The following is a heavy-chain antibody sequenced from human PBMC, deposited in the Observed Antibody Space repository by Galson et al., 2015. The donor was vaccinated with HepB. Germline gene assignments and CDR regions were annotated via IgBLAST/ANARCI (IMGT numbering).Heavy chain of an antibody. D-gene: IGHD6-19*01. J-gene: IGHJ3*02. CDR2: INPSGGST. CDR3: ARDQRRLVRSRIDAFDI. V-gene: IGHV1-46*03. CDR1: GYTLTSYY. Sequence: SVKVSCKASGYTLTSYYMHWVRQAPGQGLEWMGIINPSGGSTSYAQKFQGRVTMTRDTSTSTVYMELSSLRSEDTAVYYCARDQRRLVRSRIDAFDIWGQGTMVTVSS.